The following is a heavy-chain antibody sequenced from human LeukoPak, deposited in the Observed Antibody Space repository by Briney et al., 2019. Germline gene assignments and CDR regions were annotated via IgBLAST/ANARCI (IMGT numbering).Heavy chain of an antibody. J-gene: IGHJ4*02. Sequence: ASVKVSCKGYGYTFINHDIDWVRQAPGQGLEWMGWISAYNGNTNYAQKLQGRVTMTTDTSTSTAYMELRSLRSDDTAVYYCARDKRRGIAAAETSGDFDYWGQGTLVTVSS. D-gene: IGHD6-13*01. CDR3: ARDKRRGIAAAETSGDFDY. V-gene: IGHV1-18*01. CDR2: ISAYNGNT. CDR1: GYTFINHD.